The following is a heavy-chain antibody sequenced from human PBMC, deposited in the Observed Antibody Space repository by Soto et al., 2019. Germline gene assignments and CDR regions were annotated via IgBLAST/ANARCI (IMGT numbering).Heavy chain of an antibody. J-gene: IGHJ6*02. CDR2: ISSSSSTI. V-gene: IGHV3-48*02. Sequence: GGALRLSCAASGFTFSSYSMNWVRQAPGKGLEWVSYISSSSSTIYYADSVKGRFTISRDNAKNSLYLQMNSPRDEDTAVYYCARDLNGYSGYGMDVWGQGTTVTVSS. CDR3: ARDLNGYSGYGMDV. D-gene: IGHD5-12*01. CDR1: GFTFSSYS.